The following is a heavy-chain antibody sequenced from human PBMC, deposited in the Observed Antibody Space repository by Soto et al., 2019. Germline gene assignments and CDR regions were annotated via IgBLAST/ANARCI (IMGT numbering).Heavy chain of an antibody. CDR3: ARDFGGYSYVDY. J-gene: IGHJ4*02. Sequence: QVQLVESGGGVVQPGRSLRLSCAASGFTFSSYAMHWVRQAPGKGLEWVAVISYDGSNKYYADSVKGRFTISRDNSKNTLYLQMNSLRAEDTAVYYCARDFGGYSYVDYWGQGTPVTVSS. V-gene: IGHV3-30-3*01. CDR2: ISYDGSNK. D-gene: IGHD5-18*01. CDR1: GFTFSSYA.